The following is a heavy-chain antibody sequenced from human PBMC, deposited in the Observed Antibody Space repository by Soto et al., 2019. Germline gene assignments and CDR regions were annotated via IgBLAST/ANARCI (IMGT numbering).Heavy chain of an antibody. CDR2: ISSDGSDT. Sequence: QVQLVESGGGVVQPGRSLRLSCEVSGFTFSSYGMHWIRQTPATGLEGVTRISSDGSDTKYSGSVKGRFAVTRDNSKNTLYLQRDNLRPEDTAVHYCAKESGYDVHQWGQGARVTVSS. D-gene: IGHD5-12*01. CDR1: GFTFSSYG. J-gene: IGHJ4*02. V-gene: IGHV3-30*18. CDR3: AKESGYDVHQ.